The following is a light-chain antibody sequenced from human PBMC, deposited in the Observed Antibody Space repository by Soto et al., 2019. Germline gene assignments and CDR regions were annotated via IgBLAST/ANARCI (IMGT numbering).Light chain of an antibody. Sequence: DIQITQSPSSLSSFVLNIVSITCRASQSISTYLNWYQKKPGKAPNLLIYDASRLQSGVPSRFSGSGGGTDFTLSISSVQPEDFATYFCQQSYMDPITFGQGTRLEIK. J-gene: IGKJ5*01. V-gene: IGKV1-39*01. CDR1: QSISTY. CDR3: QQSYMDPIT. CDR2: DAS.